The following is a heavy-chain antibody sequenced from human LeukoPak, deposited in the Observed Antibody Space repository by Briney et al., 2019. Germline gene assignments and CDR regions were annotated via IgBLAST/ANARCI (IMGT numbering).Heavy chain of an antibody. D-gene: IGHD3-10*01. Sequence: SGGSLRLSCAISGFTFSACELTWVRQAPGQGLEWVSYISRSGSTRYYADSVKGRFTISRDNAKNSLYLQMNSLRAEDTAVYYCARVATMVRVPLDALDIWGQGSMVSVSS. CDR1: GFTFSACE. V-gene: IGHV3-48*03. J-gene: IGHJ3*02. CDR2: ISRSGSTR. CDR3: ARVATMVRVPLDALDI.